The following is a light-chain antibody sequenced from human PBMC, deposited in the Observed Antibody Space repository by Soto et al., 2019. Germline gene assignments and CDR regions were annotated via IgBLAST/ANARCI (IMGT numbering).Light chain of an antibody. J-gene: IGKJ4*01. CDR1: QSLRNNY. CDR3: QQCYSTPLT. Sequence: DIVLTQSPCTLSSSPGDRATISCRASQSLRNNYLAWYQQKPGQTPRLLIHSASSLATGIPDRFSGSGSGTDFTLTISSLEPEDFATYYCQQCYSTPLTFGGGTKVEIK. CDR2: SAS. V-gene: IGKV3-20*01.